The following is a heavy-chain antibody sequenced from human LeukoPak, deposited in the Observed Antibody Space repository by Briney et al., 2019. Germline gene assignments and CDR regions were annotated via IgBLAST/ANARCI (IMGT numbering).Heavy chain of an antibody. D-gene: IGHD5-24*01. J-gene: IGHJ4*02. V-gene: IGHV1-2*02. CDR2: INPNSGGT. Sequence: ASVKVSCKASGYTFTGYYIHWVRRAPGQGLEWMGWINPNSGGTNYAQKFQGRVTMTRDTSISTAYMELSRLRADDTAVYYCARDSVGGYNMYYFDYWGQGTLVTVSS. CDR3: ARDSVGGYNMYYFDY. CDR1: GYTFTGYY.